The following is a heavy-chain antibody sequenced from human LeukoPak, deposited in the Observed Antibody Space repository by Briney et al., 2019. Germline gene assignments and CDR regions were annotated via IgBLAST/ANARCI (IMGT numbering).Heavy chain of an antibody. V-gene: IGHV3-15*01. CDR3: TTVRSY. CDR1: GFTFSNTW. J-gene: IGHJ4*02. Sequence: PGGSLRLSCVASGFTFSNTWMNWGRQAPGKGLEWVGRIMTKTAGGATDYAAPVKGRFTISRDDSKNTVYLQMNSLNTEDTAVYYCTTVRSYWGQGTLVTVSS. CDR2: IMTKTAGGAT.